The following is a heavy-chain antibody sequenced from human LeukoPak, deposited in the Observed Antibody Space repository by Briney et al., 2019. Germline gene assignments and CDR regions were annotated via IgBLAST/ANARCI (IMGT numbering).Heavy chain of an antibody. D-gene: IGHD6-13*01. J-gene: IGHJ6*03. CDR1: AFTFSSYS. CDR3: ARETGSSSWYGYMDV. CDR2: ISASSTYI. Sequence: GGSLRLSCAASAFTFSSYSINWVRQAPGKGLEWVSSISASSTYIYYADSVKGRFTISRDNARNSLYLQMNSLRAEDTAVYYCARETGSSSWYGYMDVWGKGTTVTVSS. V-gene: IGHV3-21*01.